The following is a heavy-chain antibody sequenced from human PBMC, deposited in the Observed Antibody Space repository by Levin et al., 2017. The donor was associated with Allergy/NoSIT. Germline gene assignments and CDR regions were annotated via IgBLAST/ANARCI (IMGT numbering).Heavy chain of an antibody. CDR1: GGSIRSYY. J-gene: IGHJ4*02. Sequence: SLTLSLPCTVSGGSIRSYYWSWIRQPPGKGLEWIGYIYYSGSTNYNPSLKSRVTISVDTSKNQFSLKLSSVTAADTAVYYCARVDYYGSGHFDYWGQGTLVTVSS. D-gene: IGHD3-10*01. CDR3: ARVDYYGSGHFDY. CDR2: IYYSGST. V-gene: IGHV4-59*01.